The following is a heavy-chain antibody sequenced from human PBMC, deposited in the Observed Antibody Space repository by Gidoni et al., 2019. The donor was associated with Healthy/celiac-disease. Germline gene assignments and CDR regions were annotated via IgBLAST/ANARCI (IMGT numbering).Heavy chain of an antibody. CDR1: GRPFSSYP. CDR3: AREKPGIVVVPDAINPGYYYYMDV. D-gene: IGHD2-2*01. J-gene: IGHJ6*03. Sequence: VQLVQSGAEVMKPASSVTVSCKSSGRPFSSYPIRWVRQAPGQGLEWRGGIIPILGTANYAQKFQGRVTITADKSTSTAYMELSSLRSEDTAVYYCAREKPGIVVVPDAINPGYYYYMDVWGKGTTVTVSS. V-gene: IGHV1-69*06. CDR2: IIPILGTA.